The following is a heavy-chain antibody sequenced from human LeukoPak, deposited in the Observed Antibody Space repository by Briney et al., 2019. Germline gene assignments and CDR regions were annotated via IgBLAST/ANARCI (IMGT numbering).Heavy chain of an antibody. Sequence: GESLKISCKGSGYSFTSYWIGWVRQMPGKGLEWMGVIYPGDSDTRYSPSFQGQVTISADKSISTAYLQWSSLKASDTAMYYCARPIPDYYDSSGYDYWGQGTLVTVSS. CDR1: GYSFTSYW. D-gene: IGHD3-22*01. CDR2: IYPGDSDT. V-gene: IGHV5-51*01. J-gene: IGHJ4*02. CDR3: ARPIPDYYDSSGYDY.